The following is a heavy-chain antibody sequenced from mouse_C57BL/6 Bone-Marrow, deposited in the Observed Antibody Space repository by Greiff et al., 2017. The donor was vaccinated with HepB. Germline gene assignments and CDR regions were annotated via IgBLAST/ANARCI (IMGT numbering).Heavy chain of an antibody. CDR2: IDPSDSET. V-gene: IGHV1-52*01. CDR1: GYTFTSYW. CDR3: ARGGSSHFDY. D-gene: IGHD1-1*01. J-gene: IGHJ2*01. Sequence: QVQLKQPGAELVRPGSSVKLSCKASGYTFTSYWMHWVKQRPIQGLEWIGNIDPSDSETHYNQKFKDKATLTVDKSSSTAYMQLSSLTSEDSAVYYCARGGSSHFDYSGQGTTLTVSS.